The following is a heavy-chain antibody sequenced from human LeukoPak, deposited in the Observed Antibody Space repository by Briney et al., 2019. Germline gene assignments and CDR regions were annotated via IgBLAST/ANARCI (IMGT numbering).Heavy chain of an antibody. CDR3: ARDEYYYGSGSTDY. CDR1: GFTFSSYA. CDR2: ISGSGGST. J-gene: IGHJ4*02. V-gene: IGHV3-23*01. D-gene: IGHD3-10*01. Sequence: PGGSLRLSCAASGFTFSSYAMSWVRQAPGKGLEWVSAISGSGGSTYYADSVKGWFTISRDNSKNTLYLQMNSLRAEDTAVYYCARDEYYYGSGSTDYWGQGTLVTVSS.